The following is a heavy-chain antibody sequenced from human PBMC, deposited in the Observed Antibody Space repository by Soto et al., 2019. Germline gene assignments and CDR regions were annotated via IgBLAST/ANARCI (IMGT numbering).Heavy chain of an antibody. Sequence: EVQLLESGGGLVQPGGSLRLSCAASGFTFSSYAMSWVRQAPGKGLEWVSAISGSGGSTYYADSVKGRFTISRDNSKNTLYLQMNSLRAEDTAVYYCAKVTYYDFWSCYQRYYYYGMDVWGQGTTVTVSS. CDR3: AKVTYYDFWSCYQRYYYYGMDV. D-gene: IGHD3-3*01. CDR2: ISGSGGST. V-gene: IGHV3-23*01. CDR1: GFTFSSYA. J-gene: IGHJ6*02.